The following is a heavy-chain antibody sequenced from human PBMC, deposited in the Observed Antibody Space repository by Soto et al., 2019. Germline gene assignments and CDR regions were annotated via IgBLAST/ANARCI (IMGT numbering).Heavy chain of an antibody. Sequence: PGGSLRLSCAASGFTFSSYAMHWVRQAPGKGLEWVAVISYDRSNKYYADSVKGRFTISRDNSKNTLYLQMNSLRAEDTAVYYCARDRVAAAGYYFYGMDVWGQGTTVTVSS. J-gene: IGHJ6*02. CDR2: ISYDRSNK. CDR3: ARDRVAAAGYYFYGMDV. V-gene: IGHV3-30-3*01. CDR1: GFTFSSYA. D-gene: IGHD6-13*01.